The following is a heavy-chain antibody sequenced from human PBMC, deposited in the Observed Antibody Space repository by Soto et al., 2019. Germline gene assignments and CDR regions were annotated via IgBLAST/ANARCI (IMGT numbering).Heavy chain of an antibody. CDR1: GGSVSSASHY. CDR3: TREGATLVKPS. J-gene: IGHJ3*01. CDR2: IYYSGST. V-gene: IGHV4-61*01. D-gene: IGHD1-26*01. Sequence: QVQLQESGPGLVKSSETLSLTCTVSGGSVSSASHYWNWIRQPPGKGLEWIGYIYYSGSTNYNPSLKSRGTISVDTSKNQFSLKLISVTAADTAVYYCTREGATLVKPSWGQGIMVTVSS.